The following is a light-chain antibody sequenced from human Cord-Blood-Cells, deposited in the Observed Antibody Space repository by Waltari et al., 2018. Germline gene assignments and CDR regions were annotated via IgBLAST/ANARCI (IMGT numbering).Light chain of an antibody. V-gene: IGKV3-11*01. CDR1: QSVRRY. CDR3: QQRSNWPPGYS. J-gene: IGKJ2*03. CDR2: DAS. Sequence: EIVLTQSPATLSLSPGDRATLSCRASQSVRRYLAWYQQKPGQAPRLLIYDASNMATGIPARFSGSGSGTDFTLTISSLEPEDFAVYYCQQRSNWPPGYSFGQGTKLEIK.